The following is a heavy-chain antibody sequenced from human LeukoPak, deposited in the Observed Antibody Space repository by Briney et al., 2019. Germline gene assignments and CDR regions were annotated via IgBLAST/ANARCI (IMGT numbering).Heavy chain of an antibody. CDR1: GGSISSGGYY. CDR2: IYYSGST. V-gene: IGHV4-31*03. Sequence: SETLSLTCTVSGGSISSGGYYWSWIRQHPGKGLEWIGYIYYSGSTYYNPSLKSRVTISVDTSKNQFSLKLSSVTAADTAVYYCARVAEKGYSYGPFDYWGQGTLVTVSS. J-gene: IGHJ4*02. CDR3: ARVAEKGYSYGPFDY. D-gene: IGHD5-18*01.